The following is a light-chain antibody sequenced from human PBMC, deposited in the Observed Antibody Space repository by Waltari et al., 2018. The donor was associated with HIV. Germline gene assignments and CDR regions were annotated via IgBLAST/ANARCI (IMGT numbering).Light chain of an antibody. CDR1: VLATRY. CDR2: QDN. V-gene: IGLV3-27*01. J-gene: IGLJ3*02. CDR3: YSAADNMGV. Sequence: SYDLTQPFSVSVSPGHTTGITCPCAVLATRYAWGFQQKPGQAPVVMIYQDNERPSGIPERFSCSSSGTTVTLTISGAQIEDEADYYCYSAADNMGVFGGGTKLTVL.